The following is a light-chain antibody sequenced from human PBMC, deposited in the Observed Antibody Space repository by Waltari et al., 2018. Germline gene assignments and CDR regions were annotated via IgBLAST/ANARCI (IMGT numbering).Light chain of an antibody. CDR1: QDIRTY. J-gene: IGKJ1*01. CDR3: QQYYAFPRT. V-gene: IGKV1-8*01. CDR2: AVS. Sequence: AIRVTQSPSSLPTSPGYRVPITCRASQDIRTYLGWYQQKPGKAPKLLLYAVSILQSGVPSRFSGSGSGTDFALHIQNLQSEDFATYYCQQYYAFPRTFGQGTRVEV.